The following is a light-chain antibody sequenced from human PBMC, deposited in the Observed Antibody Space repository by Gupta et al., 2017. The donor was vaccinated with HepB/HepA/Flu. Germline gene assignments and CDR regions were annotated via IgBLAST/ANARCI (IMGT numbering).Light chain of an antibody. J-gene: IGKJ4*01. Sequence: EILLTQFPATLSVSPGERATLSCRASHSIATNLAWYQQKPGQGPRLLIYGASTRATGITDRFSGSVSATDFTLTISGLQSEDFAVYYCQQYNAWPLTFGGGTKVEIK. CDR3: QQYNAWPLT. V-gene: IGKV3D-15*01. CDR1: HSIATN. CDR2: GAS.